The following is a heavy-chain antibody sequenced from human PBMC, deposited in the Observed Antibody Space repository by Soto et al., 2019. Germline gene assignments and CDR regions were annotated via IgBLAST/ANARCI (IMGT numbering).Heavy chain of an antibody. CDR1: GFTFSSYT. V-gene: IGHV3-23*01. D-gene: IGHD6-19*01. CDR2: ISGSGGST. J-gene: IGHJ3*02. Sequence: VGSLRLSCASSGFTFSSYTMSLVRHAPGKGLEWVSAISGSGGSTYYADSVKGRFTISRDNSKNTVYLQMNSLRAEDTAVYYCAKWAGNRAFDIWGQGTMVTVSS. CDR3: AKWAGNRAFDI.